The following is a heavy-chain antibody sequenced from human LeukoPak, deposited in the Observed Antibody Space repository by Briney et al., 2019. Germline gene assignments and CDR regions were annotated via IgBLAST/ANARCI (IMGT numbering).Heavy chain of an antibody. CDR3: ARSLGYDILTGPRGMDV. CDR2: ISYDGSNK. CDR1: GFTFSSYA. Sequence: GGSLRLSCAASGFTFSSYAKHWVRQAPGKGLEWVAVISYDGSNKYYADSVKGRFTISRDNSKNTLYLQMNSLRAEDTAVYYCARSLGYDILTGPRGMDVWGQGTTVTVSS. D-gene: IGHD3-9*01. J-gene: IGHJ6*02. V-gene: IGHV3-30-3*01.